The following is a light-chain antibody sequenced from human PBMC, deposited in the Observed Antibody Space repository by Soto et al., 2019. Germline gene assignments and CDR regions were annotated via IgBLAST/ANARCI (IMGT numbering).Light chain of an antibody. V-gene: IGKV3-20*01. Sequence: EIVLTQSPGTLSLSPGERATLSCRASQSVSSSYLAWYQQQPGQAPRLLIYGASSRATGIPDRFSGSGSGTDFTLTISRLEPEDFAVYYCQQYGSSLYTFGQGTNLEIK. J-gene: IGKJ2*01. CDR2: GAS. CDR1: QSVSSSY. CDR3: QQYGSSLYT.